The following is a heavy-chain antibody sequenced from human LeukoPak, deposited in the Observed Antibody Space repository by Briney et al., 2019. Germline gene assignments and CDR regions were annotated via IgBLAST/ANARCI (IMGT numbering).Heavy chain of an antibody. V-gene: IGHV3-21*01. D-gene: IGHD1-26*01. Sequence: GGSLRLSCAASGFTFSSYGMNWVRQAPGKGLEWVSSISSSSSYIYYADSVKGRFTISRDNAKNSLYLQMNSLRAEDTAVYYCARMLGSGSYYPSFDYWGQGTLVTVSS. CDR1: GFTFSSYG. J-gene: IGHJ4*02. CDR3: ARMLGSGSYYPSFDY. CDR2: ISSSSSYI.